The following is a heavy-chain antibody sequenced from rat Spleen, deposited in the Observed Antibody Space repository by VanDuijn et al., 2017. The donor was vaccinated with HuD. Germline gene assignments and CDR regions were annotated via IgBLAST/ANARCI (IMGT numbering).Heavy chain of an antibody. CDR3: ATLGLAYYFDY. CDR1: GYSIRSSYS. V-gene: IGHV3-3*01. CDR2: INSAGST. J-gene: IGHJ3*01. D-gene: IGHD1-1*01. Sequence: VQLQESGPGLVKPSQSLSLTCSVTGYSIRSSYSWNWIRKFPGNKLEWMGYINSAGSTNYNPSLKSRISVTRDTSKNQFFLQVNSVTTEDTATYYCATLGLAYYFDYWGQGTLVTVSS.